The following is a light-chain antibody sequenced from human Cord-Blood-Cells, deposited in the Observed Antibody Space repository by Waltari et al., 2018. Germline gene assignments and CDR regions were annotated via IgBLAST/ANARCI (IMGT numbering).Light chain of an antibody. CDR1: QSISSY. V-gene: IGKV1-39*01. CDR3: QQSYSTPPT. CDR2: AAS. Sequence: DLQMTQSPSSLSASVGDIVTITCRASQSISSYLNWYQQKPGKAPKLLIYAASSLQSGVPSRFSGSGSGTDFTLTISSLQPEDFATYYCQQSYSTPPTFGQGTKVEIK. J-gene: IGKJ1*01.